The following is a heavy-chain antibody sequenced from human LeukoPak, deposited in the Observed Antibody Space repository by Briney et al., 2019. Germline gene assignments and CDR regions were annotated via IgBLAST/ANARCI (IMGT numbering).Heavy chain of an antibody. CDR3: ATDCSGGSCYSGGFNY. J-gene: IGHJ4*02. CDR1: GYTLTELC. Sequence: ASVKVSCKVSGYTLTELCMHWVRQAPGKGLEWMGGFDPEDGETIYAQKFQGRVTMTEDTSTDTAYMELSSLRSEDTAVYYCATDCSGGSCYSGGFNYWGQGTLVTVSS. D-gene: IGHD2-15*01. V-gene: IGHV1-24*01. CDR2: FDPEDGET.